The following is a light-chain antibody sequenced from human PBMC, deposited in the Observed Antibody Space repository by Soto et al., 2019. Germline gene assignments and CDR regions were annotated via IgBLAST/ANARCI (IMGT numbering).Light chain of an antibody. CDR2: KAS. V-gene: IGKV1-5*03. Sequence: DIQMTQSPSPLSGSVGDRVTITCRASQTISSCLAWYQQKPEEAPKLLIYKASTVKSGVPSRFSGSGSGTEFTLTISSLQPDDVATYYYQHYNSYSEAFGQGTKVDIK. J-gene: IGKJ1*01. CDR3: QHYNSYSEA. CDR1: QTISSC.